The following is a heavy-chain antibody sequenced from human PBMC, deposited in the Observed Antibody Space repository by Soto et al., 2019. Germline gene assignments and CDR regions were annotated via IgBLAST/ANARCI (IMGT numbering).Heavy chain of an antibody. J-gene: IGHJ6*02. CDR2: ISYDGSNK. CDR3: ARDSLNSYGYYGMDV. D-gene: IGHD5-18*01. CDR1: GFTFSSYA. Sequence: QVQLVESGGGVVQPGRSLRLSCAASGFTFSSYAMHWVRQAPGKGLEWVAVISYDGSNKYYADSVKGRFTISRDNSKNTVYLQMSGLRAEDTAVYYCARDSLNSYGYYGMDVWGQGATVTVSS. V-gene: IGHV3-30-3*01.